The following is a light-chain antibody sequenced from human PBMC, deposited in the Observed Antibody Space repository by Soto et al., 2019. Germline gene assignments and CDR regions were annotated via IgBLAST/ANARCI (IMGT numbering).Light chain of an antibody. J-gene: IGLJ2*01. CDR1: SSNIGSNT. CDR3: AAWDDSLSGRV. CDR2: SNN. Sequence: QSVLTQPPSASGTPGQTVTISCSGSSSNIGSNTVNWYQHLPGTAPKLLIYSNNQRPSGVPDRFSGSKSGTSASLAISGLRSEDEADYYCAAWDDSLSGRVFGGGTKLTVL. V-gene: IGLV1-44*01.